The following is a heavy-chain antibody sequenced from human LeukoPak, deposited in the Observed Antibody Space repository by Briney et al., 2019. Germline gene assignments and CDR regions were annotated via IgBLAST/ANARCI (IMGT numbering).Heavy chain of an antibody. D-gene: IGHD2-2*01. CDR2: INAGNGNT. CDR3: ARDDIVVVQAYYYYYYVWTS. CDR1: GYTFTSYA. V-gene: IGHV1-3*01. J-gene: IGHJ6*02. Sequence: ASVKVSCKASGYTFTSYAMHWVRQAPGQRLEWMGWINAGNGNTKYSQKFQGRVTITRDTSASTAYMELSSLRSEDTAVYYCARDDIVVVQAYYYYYYVWTSGAKGPRSPSP.